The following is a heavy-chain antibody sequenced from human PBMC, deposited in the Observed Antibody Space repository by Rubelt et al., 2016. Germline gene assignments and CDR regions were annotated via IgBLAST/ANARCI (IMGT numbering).Heavy chain of an antibody. J-gene: IGHJ4*02. V-gene: IGHV4-34*01. Sequence: QVQLQQWGAGLLKPSETLSLTCAVYGGSFSGYYWSWIRQPPGKGLEWIGEINHTGTTNYNPSLKSRVTISVDTSKNQFSLELSSVTAADTAVYYCARRRTIAVAAFFDYWGQGTLVTVSS. CDR1: GGSFSGYY. CDR3: ARRRTIAVAAFFDY. D-gene: IGHD6-19*01. CDR2: INHTGTT.